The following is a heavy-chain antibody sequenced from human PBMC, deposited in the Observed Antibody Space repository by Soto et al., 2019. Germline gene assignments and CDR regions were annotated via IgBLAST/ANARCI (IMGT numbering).Heavy chain of an antibody. CDR3: ARDGNFALRGYSFGFDF. V-gene: IGHV1-2*06. D-gene: IGHD5-18*01. Sequence: ASVKVSCKASGYRFTTHYIHWVRQAPGQGLEWMGRMDVGTGGTTYAHKFQGRVTMTRDTSIRTAYLEVSSVKSDDTAMYYCARDGNFALRGYSFGFDFWGQGTLVTVSS. CDR1: GYRFTTHY. J-gene: IGHJ4*02. CDR2: MDVGTGGT.